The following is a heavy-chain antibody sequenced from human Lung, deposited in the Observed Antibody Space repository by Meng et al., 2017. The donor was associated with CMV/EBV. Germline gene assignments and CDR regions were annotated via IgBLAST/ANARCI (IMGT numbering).Heavy chain of an antibody. Sequence: SETLSLXXAVYGGSFSGYYWSWIRQPPGKGLEWIGEINHSGSTNYNPYLKARVTITVDTSKNQFSLKLSSVTAADTAVYYCASGGKDIVVVPAPIDYWGQGXLVTVSS. J-gene: IGHJ4*02. CDR3: ASGGKDIVVVPAPIDY. CDR2: INHSGST. CDR1: GGSFSGYY. D-gene: IGHD2-2*01. V-gene: IGHV4-34*01.